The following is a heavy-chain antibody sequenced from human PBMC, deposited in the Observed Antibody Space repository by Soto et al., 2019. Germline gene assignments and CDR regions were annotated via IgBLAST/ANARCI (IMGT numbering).Heavy chain of an antibody. J-gene: IGHJ6*02. CDR2: IYYSGST. D-gene: IGHD3-10*01. CDR1: GGSISSGGYY. V-gene: IGHV4-31*03. CDR3: ARESMVRDNYYYYYGMDV. Sequence: PSETLSLTCTVSGGSISSGGYYWSWIRQHPGKGLEWIGYIYYSGSTYYNPSLKSRVTISVDTSKNQFSLKLSSVTAADTAVYYCARESMVRDNYYYYYGMDVWGQGTTVTVSS.